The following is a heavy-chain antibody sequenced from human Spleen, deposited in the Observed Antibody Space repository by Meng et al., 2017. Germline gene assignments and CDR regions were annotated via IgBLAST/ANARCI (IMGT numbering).Heavy chain of an antibody. D-gene: IGHD6-13*01. CDR2: TYYRSKWYN. J-gene: IGHJ5*01. V-gene: IGHV6-1*01. CDR3: ARVGSSSLEFDS. Sequence: LRLSCAISGDSVDSNSAAWNWIRQSTSRGLEWLGRTYYRSKWYNDYAVSVKSRITINPDTSKNQFSLQMNSVTPEDTDVYYCARVGSSSLEFDSWGQGTLVTVSS. CDR1: GDSVDSNSAA.